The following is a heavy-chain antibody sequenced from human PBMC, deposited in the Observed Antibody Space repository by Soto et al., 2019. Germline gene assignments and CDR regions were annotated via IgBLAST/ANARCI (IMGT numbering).Heavy chain of an antibody. Sequence: GGSLRLSCAASGFTFDDYAMHWVRQAPGKGLEWVSNISSDGSSISYVDSVMGRFTISRDNAKNSLYLEMSSLRAEDTAVYYCTHPLLAAAGQNSWGQGTLVTVSS. CDR3: THPLLAAAGQNS. D-gene: IGHD6-13*01. J-gene: IGHJ4*02. CDR1: GFTFDDYA. CDR2: ISSDGSSI. V-gene: IGHV3-9*01.